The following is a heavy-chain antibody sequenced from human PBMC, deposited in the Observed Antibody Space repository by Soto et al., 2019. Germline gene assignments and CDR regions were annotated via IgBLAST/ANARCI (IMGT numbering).Heavy chain of an antibody. CDR3: ARDPDSSGYYYFDY. Sequence: PGGSLRLSCAASGFTFSSYWMSWVRQAPGKGLEYVSAISSYGGSTYYANSVKGRFTISRDNSKNTLYLQMGSLRAEDMAVYYCARDPDSSGYYYFDYWGQGTLVTVSS. CDR2: ISSYGGST. J-gene: IGHJ4*02. V-gene: IGHV3-64*01. CDR1: GFTFSSYW. D-gene: IGHD3-22*01.